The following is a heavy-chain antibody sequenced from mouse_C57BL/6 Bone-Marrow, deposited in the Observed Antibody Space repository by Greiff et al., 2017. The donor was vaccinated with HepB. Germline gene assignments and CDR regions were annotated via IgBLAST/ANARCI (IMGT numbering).Heavy chain of an antibody. D-gene: IGHD2-2*01. CDR2: IRNKANGYTT. Sequence: EVHLVESGGGLVQPGGSLSLSCAASGFTFTDYYMSWVRQPPGKALEWLGFIRNKANGYTTEYSASVKGRFTISRDNSQSILYLQMNALRAEDSATYYCAKGGYPFAYWGQGTLVTVSA. J-gene: IGHJ3*01. V-gene: IGHV7-3*01. CDR3: AKGGYPFAY. CDR1: GFTFTDYY.